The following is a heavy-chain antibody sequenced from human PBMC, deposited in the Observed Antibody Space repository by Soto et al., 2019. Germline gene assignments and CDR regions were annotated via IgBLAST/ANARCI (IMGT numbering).Heavy chain of an antibody. V-gene: IGHV3-7*01. CDR3: ARGGNGYENWPPYYYYGMDV. Sequence: GGSLRLSCAAAGFTFDSYWMTWVRQAPGKGLEWVAHIKQDGGQTYYVDSVKGRFTISRDNAKTSLYLQMNSLRAEDTSVYFCARGGNGYENWPPYYYYGMDVWGQGTTVTVSS. D-gene: IGHD5-12*01. CDR2: IKQDGGQT. J-gene: IGHJ6*02. CDR1: GFTFDSYW.